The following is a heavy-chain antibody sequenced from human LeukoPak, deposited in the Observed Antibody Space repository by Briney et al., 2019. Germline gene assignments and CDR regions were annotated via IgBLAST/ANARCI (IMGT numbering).Heavy chain of an antibody. CDR1: GYTLTELS. CDR3: ATLWYSSGWYTN. V-gene: IGHV1-24*01. J-gene: IGHJ4*02. Sequence: ASVKVSCKVSGYTLTELSMHWVRQAPGKGLEWMGGFDPEDGETIYAQKFQGRVTMTEDTSTDTAYMELSSLRSEDTAAYYCATLWYSSGWYTNWGQGTLVTVSS. D-gene: IGHD6-19*01. CDR2: FDPEDGET.